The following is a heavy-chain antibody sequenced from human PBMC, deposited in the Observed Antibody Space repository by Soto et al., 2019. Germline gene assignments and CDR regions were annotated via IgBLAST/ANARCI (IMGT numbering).Heavy chain of an antibody. Sequence: SETLSLTCAVSGFSISSGYFWGWIRQPPGKGPEWLGSIYHSGTTYYNPSVKGRVTISVDTSKNQFSLKMSSVTAADTAVYYCARDSSGYYWFDPWGQGTLVTSPQ. CDR2: IYHSGTT. J-gene: IGHJ5*02. CDR1: GFSISSGYF. V-gene: IGHV4-38-2*02. D-gene: IGHD3-22*01. CDR3: ARDSSGYYWFDP.